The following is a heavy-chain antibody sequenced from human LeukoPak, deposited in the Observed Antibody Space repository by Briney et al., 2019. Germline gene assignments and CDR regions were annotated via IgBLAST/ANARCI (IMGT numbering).Heavy chain of an antibody. J-gene: IGHJ3*01. D-gene: IGHD2-8*01. CDR3: ARSQSGVFDV. Sequence: PGGSLRLSCAVSGFTFSSYDMHWVRQAPGKGLEWVSVIYSGGRTYYADSVKGRFTISRDNSKNTLYLQMNSLRAEDTAVYYCARSQSGVFDVWGQGTMVTVSS. V-gene: IGHV3-53*01. CDR1: GFTFSSYD. CDR2: IYSGGRT.